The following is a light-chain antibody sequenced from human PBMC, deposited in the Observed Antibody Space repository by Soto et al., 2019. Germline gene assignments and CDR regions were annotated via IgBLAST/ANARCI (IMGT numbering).Light chain of an antibody. V-gene: IGKV1-5*01. CDR2: DAS. CDR1: QSISSW. CDR3: QQYNSYPLT. Sequence: DIRMTQSPSTLSASVGARVTITCRASQSISSWLAWYQQKPGKAPKLLIYDASSLKSGVPSRFSGSGSGTEFTLTISSLQPDDFATYYCQQYNSYPLTVGGGTKVEIK. J-gene: IGKJ4*01.